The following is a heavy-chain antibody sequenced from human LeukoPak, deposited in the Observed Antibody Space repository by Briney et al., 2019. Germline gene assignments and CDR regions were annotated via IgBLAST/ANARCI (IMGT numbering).Heavy chain of an antibody. D-gene: IGHD3-22*01. Sequence: GGSLRLSCAASGFTFSSYAMSWVRQAPGKGLEWVSAISGSGGSTYYADSVKGRFTISRDNSKNTLYLQMNSLRAEDTAVYYCARVRYYDSSGYYKRWYYYMDVWGKGTTVTVSS. V-gene: IGHV3-23*01. CDR1: GFTFSSYA. CDR2: ISGSGGST. CDR3: ARVRYYDSSGYYKRWYYYMDV. J-gene: IGHJ6*03.